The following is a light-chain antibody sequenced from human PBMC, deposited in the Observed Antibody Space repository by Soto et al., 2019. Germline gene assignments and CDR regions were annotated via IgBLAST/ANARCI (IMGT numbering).Light chain of an antibody. CDR3: QAWGSGV. J-gene: IGLJ2*01. CDR1: KLGDKY. CDR2: QDN. Sequence: SYELTQPPSVSVSPGQTASITCSGDKLGDKYACWYQQKPGQSPVLVIYQDNKRPSGIPERFSGSNSGNTATLPISGTQAMDEADYSCQAWGSGVFGGGTKLTVL. V-gene: IGLV3-1*01.